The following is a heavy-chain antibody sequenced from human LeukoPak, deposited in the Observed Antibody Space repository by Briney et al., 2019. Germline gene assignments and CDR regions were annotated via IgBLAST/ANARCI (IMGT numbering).Heavy chain of an antibody. Sequence: ASVKVSCKVSGYTLTELSRHGVRQAPAKGLEGMGGFDPEDGETFYAQMFQGRITMTEDTSTDTAYMELSSLRSEDTAVYYCATIFDFNGGPWGQGTLVTVSS. CDR1: GYTLTELS. CDR2: FDPEDGET. V-gene: IGHV1-24*01. CDR3: ATIFDFNGGP. D-gene: IGHD2-8*01. J-gene: IGHJ5*02.